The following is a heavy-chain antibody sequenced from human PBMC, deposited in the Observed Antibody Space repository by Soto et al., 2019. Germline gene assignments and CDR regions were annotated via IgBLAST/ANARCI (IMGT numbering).Heavy chain of an antibody. CDR2: INPNNGGT. CDR1: GYTFTDYY. V-gene: IGHV1-2*04. Sequence: QVQLVQSGAEVKKPGASVKVSCKASGYTFTDYYMHWVRQAPGQGLEWMGWINPNNGGTNYAQKFQGWVTMTRDTSISTAYMELTRLRSDDTAVYYCAIEYSSGGQLFDYWGQGTLVTVSS. CDR3: AIEYSSGGQLFDY. J-gene: IGHJ4*02. D-gene: IGHD6-19*01.